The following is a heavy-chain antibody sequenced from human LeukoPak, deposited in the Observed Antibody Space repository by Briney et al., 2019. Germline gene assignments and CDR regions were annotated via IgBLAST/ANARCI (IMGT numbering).Heavy chain of an antibody. J-gene: IGHJ4*02. CDR3: ARDTGAVITTGVDY. Sequence: GASVKVSCKASGGTFSSYAISWVRQAPGQGLEWMGRIIPILGIANYAQKFQGRVTITADKSTSTAYMELSSLRSEDTAVYYCARDTGAVITTGVDYWGQGTLVTVSS. CDR2: IIPILGIA. CDR1: GGTFSSYA. V-gene: IGHV1-69*04. D-gene: IGHD3-22*01.